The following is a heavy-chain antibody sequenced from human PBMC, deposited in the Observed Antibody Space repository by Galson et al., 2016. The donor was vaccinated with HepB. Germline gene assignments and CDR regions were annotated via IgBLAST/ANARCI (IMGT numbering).Heavy chain of an antibody. Sequence: SLRLSCAASGFTFDDYGMTWVRQAPGKGLEWVSNINWNGENTHYADSVKGRFTISRDNAKNSVYLQMNSLRAEDTASYYCARAGIVGAPGSLDIWGQGTMVTVSS. J-gene: IGHJ3*02. CDR1: GFTFDDYG. D-gene: IGHD1-26*01. CDR2: INWNGENT. V-gene: IGHV3-20*04. CDR3: ARAGIVGAPGSLDI.